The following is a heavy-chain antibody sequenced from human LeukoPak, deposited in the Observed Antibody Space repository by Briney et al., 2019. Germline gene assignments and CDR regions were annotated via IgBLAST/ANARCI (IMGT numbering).Heavy chain of an antibody. V-gene: IGHV1-2*02. CDR2: INPNSGGT. Sequence: ASVKVSCKASGYTLTGYYFHWVRLAPGQGLEWMGWINPNSGGTNYAQKFQGRVTMTRDTSISAAYMELSRLRSDDTAVYYCANRYNWNDFQSNAFDIWGQGTMLTVSS. CDR3: ANRYNWNDFQSNAFDI. CDR1: GYTLTGYY. J-gene: IGHJ3*02. D-gene: IGHD1-20*01.